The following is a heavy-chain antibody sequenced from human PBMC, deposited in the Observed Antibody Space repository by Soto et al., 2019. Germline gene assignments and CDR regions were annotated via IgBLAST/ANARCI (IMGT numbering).Heavy chain of an antibody. CDR1: GGSISSYY. D-gene: IGHD3-22*01. CDR2: IYYSGST. Sequence: PSETLSLTCTVSGGSISSYYWSWIRQPPGKGLEWIGYIYYSGSTNYNPSLKSRVTISVDTSKNQFSLKLSSVTAADTAVYYCARDQSLRLPRAEKYYYYYYGMDVWGQGTTVTVSS. J-gene: IGHJ6*02. V-gene: IGHV4-59*12. CDR3: ARDQSLRLPRAEKYYYYYYGMDV.